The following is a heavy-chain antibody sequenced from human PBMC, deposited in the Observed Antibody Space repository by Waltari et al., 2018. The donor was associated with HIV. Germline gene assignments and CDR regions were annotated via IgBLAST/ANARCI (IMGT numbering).Heavy chain of an antibody. J-gene: IGHJ4*02. CDR3: AKAVFSGSYYADY. D-gene: IGHD1-26*01. Sequence: QVHVAESGGGVVQPGKSLRLSCVVSGFTFSDYGMHWVRQAPGRGLEGVAAISSDGSHQSYAKSIQDRFTISRDTPINTVYLQMNSLISEDTAVYYCAKAVFSGSYYADYWGQGTQVTVSS. CDR1: GFTFSDYG. V-gene: IGHV3-30*18. CDR2: ISSDGSHQ.